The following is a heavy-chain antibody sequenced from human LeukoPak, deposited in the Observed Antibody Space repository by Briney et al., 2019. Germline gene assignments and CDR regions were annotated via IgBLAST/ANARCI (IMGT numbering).Heavy chain of an antibody. D-gene: IGHD3-22*01. V-gene: IGHV3-73*01. CDR3: TRRDYYDSSGYYDY. CDR1: GFTFSGSA. Sequence: GGSLRLSCAASGFTFSGSAMHWVRQASGKGLEWVGRIRSKANSYATAYAASVKGRFTISRDNSKNTAYLQMSSLKTEDTAVYYCTRRDYYDSSGYYDYWGQGTLVTVSS. J-gene: IGHJ4*02. CDR2: IRSKANSYAT.